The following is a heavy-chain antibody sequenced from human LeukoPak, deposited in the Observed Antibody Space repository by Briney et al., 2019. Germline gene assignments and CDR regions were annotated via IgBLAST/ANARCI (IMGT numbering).Heavy chain of an antibody. V-gene: IGHV3-7*03. CDR1: GFTFGTFW. D-gene: IGHD5-18*01. CDR2: IKEDGSEK. J-gene: IGHJ4*02. CDR3: ARDVDTNY. Sequence: GGSLRLSCTASGFTFGTFWMTWVRQAPGKGLEWVANIKEDGSEKYYVDSVKGRFTISRDNARKSLSLQMNSLRAEDTAVYYCARDVDTNYWGQGTLVTISS.